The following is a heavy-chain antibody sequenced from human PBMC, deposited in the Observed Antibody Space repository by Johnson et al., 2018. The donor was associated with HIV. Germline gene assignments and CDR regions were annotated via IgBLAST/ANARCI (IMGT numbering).Heavy chain of an antibody. CDR3: ARVQWLILDAFDI. CDR1: GFTFDDYG. J-gene: IGHJ3*02. Sequence: VQLVESGGGVVRPGGSLRLSCAASGFTFDDYGMSWVRQAPGKGLEWVAVISYDGSNKYYAASVKGRFTISRDNSKNTLYLQMNSLRAEDTAVYYCARVQWLILDAFDIWGQGTMVTVSS. D-gene: IGHD6-19*01. CDR2: ISYDGSNK. V-gene: IGHV3-30*03.